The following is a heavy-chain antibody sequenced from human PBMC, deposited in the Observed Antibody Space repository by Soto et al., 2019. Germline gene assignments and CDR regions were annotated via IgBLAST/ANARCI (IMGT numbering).Heavy chain of an antibody. CDR1: GFSLSTTGMR. CDR2: IDWDDDK. CDR3: ARMGSYNQNWFDP. Sequence: SGPTLVNPTQTLTLTCTFSGFSLSTTGMRVRWIRQPPGKALEWLARIDWDDDKFYSPSLKTRLTISQDTSKNQVVLTMTNMDPVDTATYYCARMGSYNQNWFDPWGQGTLVTVSS. J-gene: IGHJ5*02. V-gene: IGHV2-70*04. D-gene: IGHD1-1*01.